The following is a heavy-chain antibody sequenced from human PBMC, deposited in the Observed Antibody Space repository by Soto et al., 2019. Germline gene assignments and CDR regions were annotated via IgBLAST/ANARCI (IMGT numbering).Heavy chain of an antibody. CDR2: ISHDGRNV. CDR1: GLTFRNCA. Sequence: PGGSLRLSCVASGLTFRNCAMYWVRQAPGKGLEWVSLISHDGRNVDYADSVEGRFTISRDNSKNTLYLEMNSLRGEDTAVYYCAANPDIVMIRYGMDVWGRGTTVTVS. D-gene: IGHD5-12*01. V-gene: IGHV3-30*03. J-gene: IGHJ6*02. CDR3: AANPDIVMIRYGMDV.